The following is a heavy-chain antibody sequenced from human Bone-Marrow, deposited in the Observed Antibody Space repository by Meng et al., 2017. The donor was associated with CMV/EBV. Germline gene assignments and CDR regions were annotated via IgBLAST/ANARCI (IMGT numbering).Heavy chain of an antibody. CDR1: GGSISSYY. CDR2: IYYSGST. CDR3: ARDVGAGYYTANGMDV. Sequence: GSLRLSCTVSGGSISSYYWSWIRQPPGKRLEWIGYIYYSGSTNYNPSLKSRVTISVDTSKNQFSLKLSSVTAADTAVYYCARDVGAGYYTANGMDVWGQGTTVTVSS. J-gene: IGHJ6*02. D-gene: IGHD3-22*01. V-gene: IGHV4-59*01.